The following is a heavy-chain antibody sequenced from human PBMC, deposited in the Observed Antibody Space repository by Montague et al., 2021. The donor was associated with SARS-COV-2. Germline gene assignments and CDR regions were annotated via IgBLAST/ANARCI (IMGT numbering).Heavy chain of an antibody. CDR2: VSDSGST. CDR3: AGSLSGNEERGDY. J-gene: IGHJ4*01. D-gene: IGHD1-26*01. V-gene: IGHV4-39*07. CDR1: GGSVSSSRYD. Sequence: SETLSLTCSVSGGSVSSSRYDCCLIRQPPGKLLEWIRTVSDSGSTSYNPSLKSRFSISVDTHKNQFSLKLSSVTAADTAVYYCAGSLSGNEERGDYWGHGTMVTVSS.